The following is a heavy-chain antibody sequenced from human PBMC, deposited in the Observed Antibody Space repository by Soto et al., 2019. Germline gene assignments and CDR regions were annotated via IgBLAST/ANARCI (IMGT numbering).Heavy chain of an antibody. D-gene: IGHD5-18*01. CDR2: MNPNIGNT. J-gene: IGHJ4*02. Sequence: ASVRVSCKASGYTFTSYDINWVRQATGQGLEWMGWMNPNIGNTGYAQKFQGRVTITRNKSTSTAYMELSSLRSEDTAVYYCASSDPERGYSYGQSDYWGQGTLVTVSS. CDR1: GYTFTSYD. CDR3: ASSDPERGYSYGQSDY. V-gene: IGHV1-8*01.